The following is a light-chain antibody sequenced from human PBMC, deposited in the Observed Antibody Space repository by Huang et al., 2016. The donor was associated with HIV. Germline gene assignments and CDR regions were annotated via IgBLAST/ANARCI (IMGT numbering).Light chain of an antibody. CDR1: QNVNHK. J-gene: IGKJ1*01. V-gene: IGKV3-15*01. Sequence: IMMTQSPATLSVSPGERVTLSCRASQNVNHKLAWYQQKPGQAPRLLISGASTRATDVPTRFSGSGSGTEYILNITRVQSEDFATYYCQQYNNWPPWTFGQGTKVEVK. CDR2: GAS. CDR3: QQYNNWPPWT.